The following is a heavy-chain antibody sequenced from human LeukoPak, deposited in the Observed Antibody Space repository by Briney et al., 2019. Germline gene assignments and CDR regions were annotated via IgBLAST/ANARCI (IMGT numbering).Heavy chain of an antibody. V-gene: IGHV3-7*03. J-gene: IGHJ6*02. CDR3: ARDLSYSGYGMDV. Sequence: GGSLRLSCSGFGFTFRSFWMGWVRQAPGKGLEWVANIKQDGSEKYYVDSVKGRFTISRDNAKNSLYLQMNSLRAEDTAVYYCARDLSYSGYGMDVWGQGTTVTVSS. CDR1: GFTFRSFW. D-gene: IGHD3-10*01. CDR2: IKQDGSEK.